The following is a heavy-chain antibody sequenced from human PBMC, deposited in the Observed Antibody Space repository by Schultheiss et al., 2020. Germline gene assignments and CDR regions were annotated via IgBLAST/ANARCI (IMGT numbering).Heavy chain of an antibody. D-gene: IGHD4-17*01. J-gene: IGHJ6*04. CDR3: ASNGPTTVTTTGYYYYYYGMDV. Sequence: GESLKISCAASGFTFSSYSMNWVRQAPGKGLEWVSSISSSSSYIYYADSVKGRFTISRDNAKNSLYLQMNSLRAEDTAVYYCASNGPTTVTTTGYYYYYYGMDVWGKGTTVTGSS. V-gene: IGHV3-21*01. CDR1: GFTFSSYS. CDR2: ISSSSSYI.